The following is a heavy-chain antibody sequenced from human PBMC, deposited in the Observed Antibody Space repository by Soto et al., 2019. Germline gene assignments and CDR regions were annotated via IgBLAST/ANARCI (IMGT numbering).Heavy chain of an antibody. Sequence: QVKLQESGPGLEKPSGTLSLTCAVSGGSISNNRWWTWVRQAPGKGLEWIGEIHDRGSTIYNLSLKSRATVSIDRSKNQFSREMRAVTAADTAVYYCAGQWAAGYGAFDHWGQGTLVTVSS. CDR1: GGSISNNRW. CDR2: IHDRGST. V-gene: IGHV4-4*02. D-gene: IGHD3-9*01. CDR3: AGQWAAGYGAFDH. J-gene: IGHJ5*02.